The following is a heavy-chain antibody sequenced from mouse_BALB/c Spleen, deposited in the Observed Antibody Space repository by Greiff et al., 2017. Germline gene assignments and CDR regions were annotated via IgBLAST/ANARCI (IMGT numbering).Heavy chain of an antibody. CDR1: GYTFTSYW. J-gene: IGHJ1*01. CDR3: ARGSNFDV. V-gene: IGHV1S81*02. CDR2: INPSNGRT. Sequence: QVQLQQSGAELVKPGASVKLSCKASGYTFTSYWMHWVKQRPGQGLEWIGEINPSNGRTNYNEKFKSKATLTVDKSSSTAYMQLSSLTSEDSAVYYCARGSNFDVWGAGTTVTVSS. D-gene: IGHD1-1*01.